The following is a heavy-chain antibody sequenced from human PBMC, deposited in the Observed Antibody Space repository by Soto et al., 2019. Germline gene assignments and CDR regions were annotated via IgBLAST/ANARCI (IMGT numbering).Heavy chain of an antibody. J-gene: IGHJ4*02. CDR1: GGTFSSYA. D-gene: IGHD6-6*01. Sequence: QVQLVQSGAEVKKPGSSVKVSCKASGGTFSSYAITWVRQAPGQGLEWMGGFIPFFGTANYAQKFQGRVTISADRSASTAFMELSSLRSEDTAVYYCARDRARSSSSRFDYWGQGTLVTVSS. CDR3: ARDRARSSSSRFDY. V-gene: IGHV1-69*06. CDR2: FIPFFGTA.